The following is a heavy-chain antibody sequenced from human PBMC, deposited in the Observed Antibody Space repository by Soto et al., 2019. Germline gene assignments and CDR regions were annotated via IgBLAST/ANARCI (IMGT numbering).Heavy chain of an antibody. Sequence: GESLKISCKGSGYSFTSYWISWVRQMPGKGLEWMGRIDPSDSYTNYSPSFQGHVTISADKSISTAYLQWSSLKASDTAMYYCARLPLWSGELSLGYGMDVWGQGTTVTVSS. CDR3: ARLPLWSGELSLGYGMDV. J-gene: IGHJ6*02. CDR2: IDPSDSYT. CDR1: GYSFTSYW. D-gene: IGHD3-10*01. V-gene: IGHV5-10-1*01.